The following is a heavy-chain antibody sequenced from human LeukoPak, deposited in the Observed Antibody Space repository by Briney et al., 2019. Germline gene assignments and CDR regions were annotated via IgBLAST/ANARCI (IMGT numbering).Heavy chain of an antibody. CDR1: GFTFSGYW. CDR3: ARDEMATSYPYYYGMDV. D-gene: IGHD5-24*01. CDR2: IKQDGSEN. J-gene: IGHJ6*02. V-gene: IGHV3-7*01. Sequence: GGSLRLSFAASGFTFSGYWMSWVRQAPGKGLEWVANIKQDGSENYYVDSVKGRFTISRDNAKNSLYLQMNSLRAEDTAVYYCARDEMATSYPYYYGMDVWGQGTTVTVSS.